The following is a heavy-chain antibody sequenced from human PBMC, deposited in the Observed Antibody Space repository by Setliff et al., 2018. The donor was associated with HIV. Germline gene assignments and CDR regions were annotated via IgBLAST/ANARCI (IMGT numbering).Heavy chain of an antibody. D-gene: IGHD5-18*01. V-gene: IGHV4-4*08. CDR1: GGSISSYY. J-gene: IGHJ4*01. CDR3: ARTRGYSYGTLAGFDY. Sequence: KPSETLSLTCTVSGGSISSYYWSWIRQPPGKGLEWIGHIYIGSTNYNPSLKSRVTISADTSKQQFSLEVSSVTAVDTAVYYCARTRGYSYGTLAGFDYWGRGSLVTVSS. CDR2: IYIGST.